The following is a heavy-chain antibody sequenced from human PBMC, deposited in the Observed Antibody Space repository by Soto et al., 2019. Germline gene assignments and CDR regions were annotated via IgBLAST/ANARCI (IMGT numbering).Heavy chain of an antibody. Sequence: ASVKVSCKASGYTFTNYGINWVRQAPGQGLELLGWVSAYNGERRYAQRVQARVIMTTDTSTTTAYMELRSLRSDDTAVYYCSRGTSIPASXDYWGQGTLVTVS. CDR2: VSAYNGER. J-gene: IGHJ4*01. V-gene: IGHV1-18*01. CDR3: SRGTSIPASXDY. D-gene: IGHD6-6*01. CDR1: GYTFTNYG.